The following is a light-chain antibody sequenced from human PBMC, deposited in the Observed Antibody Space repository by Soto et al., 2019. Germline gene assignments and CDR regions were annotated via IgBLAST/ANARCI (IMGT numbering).Light chain of an antibody. CDR1: ESVSSN. CDR3: QQYYNWPRT. CDR2: SAS. Sequence: EIVMTQSPATLSLPPGERATLSCRASESVSSNLAWYQQKPGQAPSLLIFSASTRATGVPARFSGSGSGTEFTLTISSLQSEDFAVYYCQQYYNWPRTFGQGTRVEIK. J-gene: IGKJ1*01. V-gene: IGKV3-15*01.